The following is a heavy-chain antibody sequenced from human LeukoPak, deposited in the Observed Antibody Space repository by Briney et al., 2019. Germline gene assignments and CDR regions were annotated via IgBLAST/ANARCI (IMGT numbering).Heavy chain of an antibody. V-gene: IGHV4-38-2*02. D-gene: IGHD6-19*01. Sequence: SETLSLTCSVSGYSISSGYYWGLIRQPTGKGLEWIGSNHYSGSTYYNPSLKSRVTISVDKSKNQFSLKMRSVTAADTAVYYCARVRAVAGTPPDYWGQGTLVTVSS. CDR1: GYSISSGYY. CDR3: ARVRAVAGTPPDY. CDR2: NHYSGST. J-gene: IGHJ4*02.